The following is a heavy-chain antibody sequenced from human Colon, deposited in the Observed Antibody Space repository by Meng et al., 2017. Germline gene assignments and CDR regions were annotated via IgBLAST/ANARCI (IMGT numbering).Heavy chain of an antibody. D-gene: IGHD1-14*01. CDR2: IDPEESIT. CDR1: GFTFRNYW. CDR3: ARGGLEPLDY. Sequence: GESLKISCAASGFTFRNYWMHWVRQAPGKGLLWVSSIDPEESITNYAGSVKGRFTISRDNAKNTLYLEMNSLRADDTAVYYCARGGLEPLDYWGQGTLVTVSS. J-gene: IGHJ4*02. V-gene: IGHV3-74*01.